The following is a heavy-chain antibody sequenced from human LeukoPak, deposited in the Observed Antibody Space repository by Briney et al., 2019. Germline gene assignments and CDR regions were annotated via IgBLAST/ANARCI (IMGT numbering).Heavy chain of an antibody. J-gene: IGHJ4*02. CDR3: ARGGRGYSGYDYFDY. Sequence: ASVKVSCKASGYTFTSYYMHWVRQAPGQGLEWMGIINPSGGSTSYAQKFHGRVTMTRDMSTSTVYMELSSLRSEDTAVYYCARGGRGYSGYDYFDYWGQGTLVTVSS. D-gene: IGHD5-12*01. V-gene: IGHV1-46*01. CDR1: GYTFTSYY. CDR2: INPSGGST.